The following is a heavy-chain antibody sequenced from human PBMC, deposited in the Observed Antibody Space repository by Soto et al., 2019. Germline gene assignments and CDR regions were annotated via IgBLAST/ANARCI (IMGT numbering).Heavy chain of an antibody. CDR1: GFTFSSYA. J-gene: IGHJ3*02. CDR3: ARAAPMITFGGLSGAFDI. V-gene: IGHV3-30-3*01. D-gene: IGHD3-16*01. Sequence: QVQLVESGGGVVQPGRSLRLSCAASGFTFSSYAMHWVRQAPGKGLEWVAVISYDGSNKYYADSVKGRFTISRDNSKNTLYLQMNSLRAEDTAVYYCARAAPMITFGGLSGAFDIWGQGTMVTVSS. CDR2: ISYDGSNK.